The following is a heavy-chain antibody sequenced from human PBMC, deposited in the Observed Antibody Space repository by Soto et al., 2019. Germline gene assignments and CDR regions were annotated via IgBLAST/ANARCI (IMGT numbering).Heavy chain of an antibody. J-gene: IGHJ6*02. V-gene: IGHV1-69*06. D-gene: IGHD2-21*02. CDR3: ARELFGDCSGADCFEAADNYYGMDV. CDR2: FIPIFGAS. CDR1: GGSFDNYA. Sequence: QVQLVQSGAEVKKPGSSVKVSCKASGGSFDNYAVSWVRQAPGQGLEWMGGFIPIFGASHYAQRFQGRLTITADKSTSTAYMELSSLKSEDTAIYYCARELFGDCSGADCFEAADNYYGMDVWGQGTTVTVS.